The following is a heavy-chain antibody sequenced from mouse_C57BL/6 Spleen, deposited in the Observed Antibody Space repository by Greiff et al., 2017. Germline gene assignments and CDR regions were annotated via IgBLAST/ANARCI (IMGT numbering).Heavy chain of an antibody. CDR3: AMGYYGSSPLWD. J-gene: IGHJ3*01. CDR1: GYTFTSYW. Sequence: QVQLQQPGAELVKPGASVKVSCKASGYTFTSYWMHWVKQRPGQGLEWIGRIHPSDSDTNYNQKFKGKATLTVDKSSSTAYMQLSSLTSEDAAVYYCAMGYYGSSPLWDWGQGTLVTVSA. D-gene: IGHD1-1*01. V-gene: IGHV1-74*01. CDR2: IHPSDSDT.